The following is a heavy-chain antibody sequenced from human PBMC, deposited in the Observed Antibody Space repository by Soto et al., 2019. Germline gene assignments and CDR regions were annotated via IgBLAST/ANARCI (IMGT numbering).Heavy chain of an antibody. V-gene: IGHV3-74*01. CDR3: ARGRPYGMDV. CDR1: GFTFGSYW. J-gene: IGHJ6*02. Sequence: GESLKISCAASGFTFGSYWMNWVRQAPGKGLVWVSRIDSDGSSTTYADSVKGRFTTSRDNAKNTLYLQMSSLRVEDTVVYYCARGRPYGMDVWGQGTTVTVSS. CDR2: IDSDGSST.